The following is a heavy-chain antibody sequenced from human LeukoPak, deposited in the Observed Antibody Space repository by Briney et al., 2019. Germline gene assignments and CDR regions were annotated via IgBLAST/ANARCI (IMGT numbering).Heavy chain of an antibody. CDR2: ISSSGGIT. D-gene: IGHD5-24*01. CDR3: ARRDGYSKTFDY. CDR1: GFTFSNYA. Sequence: GGSLRLSCAASGFTFSNYAMSWVRQAPGKGLEWVSAISSSGGITYYADSVKGRFTISRDNAKNSLYLQMNSLRAEDTAVYYCARRDGYSKTFDYWGQGTLVTVSS. V-gene: IGHV3-23*01. J-gene: IGHJ4*02.